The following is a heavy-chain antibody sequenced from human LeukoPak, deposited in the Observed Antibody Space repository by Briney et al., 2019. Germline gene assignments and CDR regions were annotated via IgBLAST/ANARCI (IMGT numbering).Heavy chain of an antibody. CDR3: ARDQAVAGTQSNYFDY. CDR2: ISSSSSTI. CDR1: GFTFSSYS. Sequence: GGSLRLSCAASGFTFSSYSMNWVRQAPGKGLEWVSYISSSSSTIYYADSVKGRFTISRDNAKNSLYLQMNSLRDEDTAVYYCARDQAVAGTQSNYFDYWGQGTRVTVSS. D-gene: IGHD6-19*01. V-gene: IGHV3-48*02. J-gene: IGHJ4*02.